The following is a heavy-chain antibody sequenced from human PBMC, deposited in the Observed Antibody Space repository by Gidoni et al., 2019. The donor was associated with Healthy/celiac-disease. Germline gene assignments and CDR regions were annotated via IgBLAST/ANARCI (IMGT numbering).Heavy chain of an antibody. Sequence: EVQLVESGGGLVKPGGSLRLSCAASGFTFSSYGMNWVRQAPGKWLVWVSSISSSSSYIYYADSVKGRFTISRDNAKNSLYLQMNSRRAEDTAVYYCARAVLVAATPRLAADDYWGQGTLVTVSS. CDR2: ISSSSSYI. J-gene: IGHJ4*02. CDR1: GFTFSSYG. V-gene: IGHV3-21*01. CDR3: ARAVLVAATPRLAADDY. D-gene: IGHD2-15*01.